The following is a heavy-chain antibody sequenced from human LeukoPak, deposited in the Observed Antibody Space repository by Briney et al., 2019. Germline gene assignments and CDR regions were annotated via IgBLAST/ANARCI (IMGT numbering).Heavy chain of an antibody. CDR3: AKDHDSVDYYGSGSSFPDY. D-gene: IGHD3-10*01. J-gene: IGHJ4*02. CDR2: IRQDGSEK. CDR1: GFTFSSYW. Sequence: PGGSLRLSCAASGFTFSSYWMSWVRQAPGKGLEWVANIRQDGSEKYYVDSVKGRFTISRDNAKNSLYLQMTSLRAEDTAVYYCAKDHDSVDYYGSGSSFPDYWGQGTLVTVSS. V-gene: IGHV3-7*01.